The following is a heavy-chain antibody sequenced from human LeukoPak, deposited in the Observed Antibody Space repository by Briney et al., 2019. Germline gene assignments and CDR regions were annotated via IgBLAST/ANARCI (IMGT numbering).Heavy chain of an antibody. CDR2: INHSGST. V-gene: IGHV4-34*01. Sequence: SETLSLTCAVYGGSFSGYYWSWIRQPPGKGLEWIGEINHSGSTNYNPSLKSRVTISVDTSKNQFSLKLSSVTAADTAVYYCAMRDRGATPYWGQGTLVTVSS. CDR3: AMRDRGATPY. D-gene: IGHD1-26*01. CDR1: GGSFSGYY. J-gene: IGHJ4*02.